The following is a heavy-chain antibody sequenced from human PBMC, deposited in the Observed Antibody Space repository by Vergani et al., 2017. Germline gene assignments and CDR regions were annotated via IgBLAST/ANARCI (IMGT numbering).Heavy chain of an antibody. CDR2: INHSGST. J-gene: IGHJ6*02. D-gene: IGHD3-10*01. CDR3: ARDGGRGSGSTSWYYYYGMDV. V-gene: IGHV4-34*01. Sequence: QVQLQQWGAGLLKPSETLSLTCAVYGGSFSGYYWSWIRQPPGKGLEWIGEINHSGSTNYNPSLKSRVTISVDTSKNQFSLKLSSVTAADTAVYYCARDGGRGSGSTSWYYYYGMDVWGQGTTVTVSS. CDR1: GGSFSGYY.